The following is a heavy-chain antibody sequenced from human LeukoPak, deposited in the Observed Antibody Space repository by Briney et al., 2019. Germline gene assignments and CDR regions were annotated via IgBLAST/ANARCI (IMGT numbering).Heavy chain of an antibody. CDR1: GFTFSSYA. CDR3: AKHLGYCSSTSCYIDGMDV. J-gene: IGHJ6*02. D-gene: IGHD2-2*02. V-gene: IGHV3-23*01. CDR2: ISGSGGST. Sequence: GGSLRLSCAASGFTFSSYAMSWVRQAPGKGLEWVSAISGSGGSTYYADSVKGRFTISRDNSKNTLYLQMNSLRAEDTAVYYCAKHLGYCSSTSCYIDGMDVWGQGTTVTVSS.